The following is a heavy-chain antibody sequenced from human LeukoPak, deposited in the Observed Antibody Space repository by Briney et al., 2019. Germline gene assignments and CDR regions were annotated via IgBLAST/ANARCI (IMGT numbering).Heavy chain of an antibody. CDR1: GFTFDDYA. CDR2: ISWNGYST. D-gene: IGHD3-22*01. V-gene: IGHV3-43D*03. J-gene: IGHJ4*02. CDR3: ARARDNYDSSGDYFDX. Sequence: PGGSLRLSCAASGFTFDDYAMHWVCQASGKGLEWVSLISWNGYSTYYADSVKGRFTISRDNSKNTLYLQMNSLRAEDTAVYYCARARDNYDSSGDYFDXWGQGTLVTVSS.